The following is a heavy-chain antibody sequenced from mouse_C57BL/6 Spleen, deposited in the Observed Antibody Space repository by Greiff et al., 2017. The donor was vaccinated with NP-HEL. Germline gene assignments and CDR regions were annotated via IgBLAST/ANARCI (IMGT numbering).Heavy chain of an antibody. Sequence: VKLQESGPELVKPGASVKLSCKASGYTFTSYDINWVKQRPGQGLEWIGWIYPRDGSTKYNEKFKGKVTLTVDTSSSTAYMELHSLTSEDSAVYFCARRYGSSKDYFDYWGQGTTLTVSS. CDR1: GYTFTSYD. J-gene: IGHJ2*01. V-gene: IGHV1-85*01. CDR2: IYPRDGST. D-gene: IGHD1-1*01. CDR3: ARRYGSSKDYFDY.